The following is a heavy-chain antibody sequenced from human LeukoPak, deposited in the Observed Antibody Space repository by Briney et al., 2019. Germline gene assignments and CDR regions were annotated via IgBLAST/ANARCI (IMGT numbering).Heavy chain of an antibody. V-gene: IGHV4-4*07. Sequence: SETLSLTCTVSGGSISSYYWSWIRQPAGKGLEWIGRIYTSGSTNYNPSLKSRVTISVDTSKNQFSLKLSSVTAADTAVYYCARGDRQLWPPSYYYYGMDVWGQGTTVTVSS. CDR2: IYTSGST. CDR3: ARGDRQLWPPSYYYYGMDV. D-gene: IGHD5-18*01. J-gene: IGHJ6*02. CDR1: GGSISSYY.